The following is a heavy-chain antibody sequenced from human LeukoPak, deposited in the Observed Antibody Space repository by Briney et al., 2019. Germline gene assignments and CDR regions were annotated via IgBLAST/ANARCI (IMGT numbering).Heavy chain of an antibody. Sequence: PVGSLRLSCAASGFTSSSYWMSWVRQAPGKGLEWVANIKQDGGEKCYVDSVKGRFTISRDNAKNSLFLQMNSLRAEDTAVYYCTRLGGSYYTYWGQGTLVTVSS. CDR3: TRLGGSYYTY. J-gene: IGHJ4*02. D-gene: IGHD1-26*01. V-gene: IGHV3-7*01. CDR1: GFTSSSYW. CDR2: IKQDGGEK.